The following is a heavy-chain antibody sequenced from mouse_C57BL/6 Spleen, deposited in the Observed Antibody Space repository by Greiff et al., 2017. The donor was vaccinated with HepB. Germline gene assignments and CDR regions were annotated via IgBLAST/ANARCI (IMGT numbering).Heavy chain of an antibody. CDR2: ISSGGSYT. V-gene: IGHV5-6*01. CDR1: GFTFSSYG. D-gene: IGHD1-1*01. J-gene: IGHJ1*03. CDR3: ARHEAATVVDWYFDV. Sequence: DVHLVESGGDLVKPGGSLKLSCAASGFTFSSYGMSWVRQTPDKRLEWVATISSGGSYTYYPDSVKGRFTISRDNAKNTLYLQMSSLKSEDTAMYYCARHEAATVVDWYFDVWGTGTTVTVSS.